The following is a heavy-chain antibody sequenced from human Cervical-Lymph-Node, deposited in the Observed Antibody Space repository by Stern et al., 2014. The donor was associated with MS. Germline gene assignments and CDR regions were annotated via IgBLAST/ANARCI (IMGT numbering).Heavy chain of an antibody. D-gene: IGHD3-3*01. CDR3: ARGSGTAYDLRGDY. CDR2: INPNSGGT. Sequence: QDPLVQSGAEAQAPGASMKVSCRASGYIFTDYYLHWVRQAPGQGLEWLGWINPNSGGTNYAQNFQGRVTMTRDTSISTAYMELRWLGYADTAVYYCARGSGTAYDLRGDYWGQGTLVTVSS. CDR1: GYIFTDYY. V-gene: IGHV1-2*02. J-gene: IGHJ4*01.